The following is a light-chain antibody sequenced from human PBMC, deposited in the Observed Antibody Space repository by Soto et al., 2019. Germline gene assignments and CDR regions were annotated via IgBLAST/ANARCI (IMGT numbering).Light chain of an antibody. V-gene: IGKV1-5*03. J-gene: IGKJ1*01. CDR2: KAS. Sequence: DIQMTQSPSTLSGSVGDRVTITCRASQTISSWLAWYQQKPGKAPKLLIYKASTFKSGVPSRFSGSGSGTEFTLTISSLQPDDFATYYCQHYNSYSEAFGQETKVDIK. CDR1: QTISSW. CDR3: QHYNSYSEA.